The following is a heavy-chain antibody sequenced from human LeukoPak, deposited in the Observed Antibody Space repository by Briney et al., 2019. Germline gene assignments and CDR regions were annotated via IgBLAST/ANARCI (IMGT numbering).Heavy chain of an antibody. J-gene: IGHJ4*02. D-gene: IGHD3-22*01. V-gene: IGHV1-2*02. CDR1: GYTFTGYY. CDR3: ASGRYFYDSSGYSPLDY. CDR2: INPNSGGT. Sequence: GASVKVSCKASGYTFTGYYMHWVRQAPGQGLEWMGWINPNSGGTNYAQKFLGRVTMSRDTSISTAYMELSRLRSDDTAVYYCASGRYFYDSSGYSPLDYWGQGTLVTVSS.